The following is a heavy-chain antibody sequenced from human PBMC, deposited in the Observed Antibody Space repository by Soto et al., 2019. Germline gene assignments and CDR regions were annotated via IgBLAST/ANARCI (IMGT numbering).Heavy chain of an antibody. D-gene: IGHD3-3*01. CDR3: ARAATTFGVVTKIDF. Sequence: QVTLVQSGPEVKKPGASVRVSCRAPGYSFTDYGVSWVRQAPGQGLEWMGWISAYGGNTHYAQKFQDRVTMTTDASTTTAYMELRSLTSDDTAVYYCARAATTFGVVTKIDFWGQGALVTVSS. V-gene: IGHV1-18*04. J-gene: IGHJ4*02. CDR2: ISAYGGNT. CDR1: GYSFTDYG.